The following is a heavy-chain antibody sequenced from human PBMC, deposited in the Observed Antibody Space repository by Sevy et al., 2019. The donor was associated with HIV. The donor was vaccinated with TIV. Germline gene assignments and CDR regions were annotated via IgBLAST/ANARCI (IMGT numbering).Heavy chain of an antibody. Sequence: GGSLRLSCAASGFTFSRYVMHWVRQAPGKGLEWLAVLSYDGSDESYADSVRGRFTISRDNSKNTLFLQMNSLRAEDTAVYYCAKRDLNHQFLPDYWGQGTLVTVSS. CDR3: AKRDLNHQFLPDY. V-gene: IGHV3-30*18. D-gene: IGHD2-21*01. CDR2: LSYDGSDE. J-gene: IGHJ4*02. CDR1: GFTFSRYV.